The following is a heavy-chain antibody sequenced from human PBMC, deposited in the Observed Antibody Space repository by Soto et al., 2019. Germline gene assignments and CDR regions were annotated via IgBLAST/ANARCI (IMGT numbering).Heavy chain of an antibody. CDR2: INHSGST. CDR3: ARGPMTTVRRTVYGMDV. Sequence: QVQLQQWGAGLLKPSETLSLTCAVYGGSFSGYYWSWIRQPPGKGLEWIGEINHSGSTNYNPSLKNRVTISVDTSKNQFSLKLSSVTAADTAVYYCARGPMTTVRRTVYGMDVWGQGTTVTVSS. D-gene: IGHD4-4*01. J-gene: IGHJ6*02. CDR1: GGSFSGYY. V-gene: IGHV4-34*01.